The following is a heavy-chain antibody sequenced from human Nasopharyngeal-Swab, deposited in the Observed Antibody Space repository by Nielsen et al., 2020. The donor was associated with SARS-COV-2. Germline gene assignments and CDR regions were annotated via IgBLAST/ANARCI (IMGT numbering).Heavy chain of an antibody. CDR3: ARHTTTIFGVVIIPGFDY. V-gene: IGHV4-39*01. D-gene: IGHD3-3*01. Sequence: WILQPPGKGLEWIGSIYYSGSTYYNPSLKSRVTISVDTSKNQFSLKLSSVTAADTAVYYCARHTTTIFGVVIIPGFDYWGQGTLVTVSS. J-gene: IGHJ4*02. CDR2: IYYSGST.